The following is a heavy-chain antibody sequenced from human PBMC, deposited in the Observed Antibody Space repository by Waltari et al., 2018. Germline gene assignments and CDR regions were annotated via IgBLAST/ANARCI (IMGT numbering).Heavy chain of an antibody. V-gene: IGHV3-23*03. CDR3: AKTMAPRSPEYFQH. J-gene: IGHJ1*01. CDR1: GFTFSSYA. CDR2: IYSGGSST. Sequence: EVQLLESGGGLVQPGGSLRLSCAASGFTFSSYAMSWVRQAPGKGLEWVSVIYSGGSSTYYADSVKGRFTISRDNSKNTLYLQMNSLRAEDTAVYYCAKTMAPRSPEYFQHWGQGTLVTVSS.